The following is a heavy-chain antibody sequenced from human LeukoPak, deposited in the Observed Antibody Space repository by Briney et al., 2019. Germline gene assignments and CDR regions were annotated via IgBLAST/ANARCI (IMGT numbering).Heavy chain of an antibody. J-gene: IGHJ3*02. CDR1: GYTFTSYD. CDR3: AREYCSSTSCKNGAFDI. V-gene: IGHV1-8*01. Sequence: ASVKVSCKASGYTFTSYDINWVRQAPGQGLEWMGWMNPNSGNTGYAQKFQGRVTMTRNTSIGTAYMELSSLRSEDTAVYYCAREYCSSTSCKNGAFDIWGQGTMVTVSS. CDR2: MNPNSGNT. D-gene: IGHD2-2*01.